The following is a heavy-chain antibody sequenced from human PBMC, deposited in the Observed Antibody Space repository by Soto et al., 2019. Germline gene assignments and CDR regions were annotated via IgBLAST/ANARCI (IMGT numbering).Heavy chain of an antibody. V-gene: IGHV4-39*01. CDR3: AREGIAVAGTGYFDY. D-gene: IGHD6-19*01. CDR1: GGSISSSSYY. J-gene: IGHJ4*02. CDR2: IYYSGST. Sequence: SETLSLTCTVSGGSISSSSYYLGWIRQPPGKGLEWIGSIYYSGSTYYNPSLKSRVTISVDTSKNQFSLKLSSVTAADTAVYYCAREGIAVAGTGYFDYWGQGTLVTV.